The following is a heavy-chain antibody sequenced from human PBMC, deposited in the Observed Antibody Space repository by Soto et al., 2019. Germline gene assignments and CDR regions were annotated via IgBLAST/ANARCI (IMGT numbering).Heavy chain of an antibody. Sequence: SETLSLTCTVSGGSISSSSYYWGWIRQPPGKGLEWIGSIYYSGSTYYNPSLKSRVTISVDTSKNQFSLKLSSVTAADTAVYYCASRYYYDSSGYYYAQQLHDYWGQGTLVTVSS. D-gene: IGHD3-22*01. CDR1: GGSISSSSYY. CDR3: ASRYYYDSSGYYYAQQLHDY. CDR2: IYYSGST. V-gene: IGHV4-39*01. J-gene: IGHJ4*02.